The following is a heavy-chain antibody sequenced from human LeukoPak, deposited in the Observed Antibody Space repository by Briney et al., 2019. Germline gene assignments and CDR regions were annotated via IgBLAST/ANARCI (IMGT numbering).Heavy chain of an antibody. CDR2: IIPILGIA. Sequence: SVKVSCKASGGTFSSYAISWVRQAPGQGLEWMGRIIPILGIANYAQKFQGRVTITADKSTSTAYMELSSLRSEDTAVYYCASIRNYYDSSGYQGYWGQGTLVTVSS. D-gene: IGHD3-22*01. J-gene: IGHJ4*02. CDR1: GGTFSSYA. CDR3: ASIRNYYDSSGYQGY. V-gene: IGHV1-69*04.